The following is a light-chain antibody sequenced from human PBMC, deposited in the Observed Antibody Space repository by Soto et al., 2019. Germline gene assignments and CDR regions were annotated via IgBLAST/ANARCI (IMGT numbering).Light chain of an antibody. J-gene: IGKJ5*01. CDR1: QSVSSSY. CDR3: QHYGDSLSIT. V-gene: IGKV3-20*01. CDR2: GAS. Sequence: EIVLTQSPGTLSLSPGERATLSCRASQSVSSSYLAWYQQQPGQARRLLIYGASSRATGIPDRFSGRGSGTDFSLTISRLEPGDFAVYYCQHYGDSLSITFGQGTRLEIK.